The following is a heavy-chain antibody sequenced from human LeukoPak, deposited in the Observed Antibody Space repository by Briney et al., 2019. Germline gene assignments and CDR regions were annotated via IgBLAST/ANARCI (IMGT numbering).Heavy chain of an antibody. CDR2: ISYDGTKT. D-gene: IGHD6-13*01. V-gene: IGHV3-30*03. Sequence: GGSLRLSCAASGFTFSSYGMHWVRQGPGKGLDWVAVISYDGTKTYYADSVKRRFTISRDNSKNALYLQMNGLRAEDTAVYYCATAPNYSSSRLTFDYWGQGALVTVSS. CDR3: ATAPNYSSSRLTFDY. J-gene: IGHJ4*02. CDR1: GFTFSSYG.